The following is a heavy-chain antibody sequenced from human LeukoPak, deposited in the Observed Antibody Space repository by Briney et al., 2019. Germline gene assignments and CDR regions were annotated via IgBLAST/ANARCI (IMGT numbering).Heavy chain of an antibody. V-gene: IGHV3-7*01. D-gene: IGHD2-2*01. J-gene: IGHJ6*03. Sequence: PGGSLRLSCAASGFTFSSYWMNWVRQAPGKGLEWVANIKQDGSEKYYVDSVKGRFTISRDNAKNSLYLQMNSLRAEDTAVYYCARGCGRTYQLLCSLYYMDVWGKGTTVTVSS. CDR1: GFTFSSYW. CDR2: IKQDGSEK. CDR3: ARGCGRTYQLLCSLYYMDV.